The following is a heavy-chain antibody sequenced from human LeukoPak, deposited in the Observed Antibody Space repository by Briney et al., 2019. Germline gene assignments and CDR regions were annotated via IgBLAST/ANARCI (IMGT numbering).Heavy chain of an antibody. J-gene: IGHJ4*02. V-gene: IGHV3-11*01. CDR2: ISSSGSTI. D-gene: IGHD2-21*02. Sequence: GGSLRLSCAASGFTFSDYYMSWIRQTPGKGLEWVSYISSSGSTIYYADSVKGRFTISRDNAKNSLYLQMNSLRAGDRAVYYCARDSHSQVTGGIGYWGEGTLVTVSS. CDR1: GFTFSDYY. CDR3: ARDSHSQVTGGIGY.